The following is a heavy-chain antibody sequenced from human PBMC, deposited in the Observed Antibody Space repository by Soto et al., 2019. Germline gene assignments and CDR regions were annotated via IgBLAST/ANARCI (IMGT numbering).Heavy chain of an antibody. V-gene: IGHV1-69*01. CDR3: ARRDTSGFLRYFDN. CDR1: RVAFSKFI. Sequence: QAQLEQSGGEVKKPGSSVKVSCKASRVAFSKFIVTWVRQAPGLGLEWVGGIIPIFGTANYAQKFQGRVTITADESTSTSYMEVNNLRSEDTAVYYCARRDTSGFLRYFDNWGQGTLVTVSS. CDR2: IIPIFGTA. J-gene: IGHJ4*02. D-gene: IGHD3-3*01.